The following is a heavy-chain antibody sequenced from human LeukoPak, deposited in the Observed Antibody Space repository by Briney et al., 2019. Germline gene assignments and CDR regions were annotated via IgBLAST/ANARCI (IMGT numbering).Heavy chain of an antibody. CDR2: IIPILGIA. V-gene: IGHV1-69*02. CDR1: GGAFSSYT. CDR3: ARAEKAVAGTAVDY. Sequence: ASVKVSCKASGGAFSSYTISWVRQAPGQGLEWMGRIIPILGIANYAQKFQGRVTITADRSTSTAYMELSSLRSEDTAVYYCARAEKAVAGTAVDYWGQGTLVTVSS. J-gene: IGHJ4*02. D-gene: IGHD6-19*01.